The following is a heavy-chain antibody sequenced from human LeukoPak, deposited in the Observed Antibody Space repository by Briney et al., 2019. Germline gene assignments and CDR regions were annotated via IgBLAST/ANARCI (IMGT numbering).Heavy chain of an antibody. Sequence: GGSLRLSCAASGFTVSSNYMSWVRQAPGKGLEWVSSIASSSSYTYYADSVKGRFTISRDNAKNSLYLQMSSLRVADTAVYYCTKVRTFAVAGTFDYWGQGSLVTVSS. V-gene: IGHV3-21*01. CDR2: IASSSSYT. CDR3: TKVRTFAVAGTFDY. CDR1: GFTVSSNY. D-gene: IGHD6-19*01. J-gene: IGHJ4*02.